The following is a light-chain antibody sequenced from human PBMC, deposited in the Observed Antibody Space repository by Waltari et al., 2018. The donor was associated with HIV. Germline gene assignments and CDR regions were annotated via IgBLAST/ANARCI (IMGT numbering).Light chain of an antibody. CDR3: QSADSTDAYLI. V-gene: IGLV3-25*03. Sequence: SYELTQPPSVSVSPGQTARITCSGDALPDRYTYWYQQKADQAPVLVIYKDSERPSGIPERFSGSSSGTIVTLTISGVQAEDEADYYCQSADSTDAYLIFGGGTKLTVL. CDR2: KDS. CDR1: ALPDRY. J-gene: IGLJ2*01.